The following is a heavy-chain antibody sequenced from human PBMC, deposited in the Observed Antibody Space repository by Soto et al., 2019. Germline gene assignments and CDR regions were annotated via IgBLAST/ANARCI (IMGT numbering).Heavy chain of an antibody. CDR3: ARDGDGSGYYLDY. V-gene: IGHV4-31*03. D-gene: IGHD3-22*01. Sequence: QVQVQESGPGLVKPSQTLSLTCTVSGGSISSGGYYWSWIRQHPGKGLEWIGYIYYSGSTYYNPSRKSRVTRSVDTSKNQFSLNLTSVTAADTAVYYCARDGDGSGYYLDYWGQGTLVTVSS. J-gene: IGHJ4*02. CDR2: IYYSGST. CDR1: GGSISSGGYY.